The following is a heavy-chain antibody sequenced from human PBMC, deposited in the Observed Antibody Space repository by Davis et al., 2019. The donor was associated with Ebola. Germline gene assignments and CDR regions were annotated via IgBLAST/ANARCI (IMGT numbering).Heavy chain of an antibody. J-gene: IGHJ4*02. Sequence: GESLKISCAASGFTFTRYSMNWVRQAPGKGLEWVSYISRSSSTIYYADSVKGRFTISRDNAKNSLYLQMNSLRDEDTAVYFCARAGVNSYDSSGYYYDYWGQGTLVTVSS. CDR2: ISRSSSTI. D-gene: IGHD3-22*01. CDR3: ARAGVNSYDSSGYYYDY. V-gene: IGHV3-48*02. CDR1: GFTFTRYS.